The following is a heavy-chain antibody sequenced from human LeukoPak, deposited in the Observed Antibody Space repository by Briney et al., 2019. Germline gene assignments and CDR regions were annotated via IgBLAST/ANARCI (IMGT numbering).Heavy chain of an antibody. D-gene: IGHD3-16*02. CDR3: AMLRLGELSLLANAYDI. J-gene: IGHJ3*02. CDR2: VHQTGSP. CDR1: GSSVNSDQY. Sequence: SDTLSLTCDVSGSSVNSDQYWGWMRHSPGAGLEWIGSVHQTGSPYYNPSLGSRVSLSIDSTKNSFSLRLTSVTAADTAVYYCAMLRLGELSLLANAYDIWGQGTMVTVSS. V-gene: IGHV4-38-2*01.